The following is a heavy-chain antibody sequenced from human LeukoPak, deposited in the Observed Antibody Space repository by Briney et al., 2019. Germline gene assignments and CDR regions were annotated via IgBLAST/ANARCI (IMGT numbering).Heavy chain of an antibody. V-gene: IGHV4-34*01. CDR3: ARDSGYCSGGSCNNDAFDI. CDR1: GGSFSGYY. J-gene: IGHJ3*02. CDR2: INHSGST. D-gene: IGHD2-15*01. Sequence: SETLSLTCAVYGGSFSGYYWSWIRQPPGKGLEWIGEINHSGSTNYNPSLKSRVTISVDTSKNQFSLKLSSVTAADTAVYYCARDSGYCSGGSCNNDAFDIWGQGTMVTVSS.